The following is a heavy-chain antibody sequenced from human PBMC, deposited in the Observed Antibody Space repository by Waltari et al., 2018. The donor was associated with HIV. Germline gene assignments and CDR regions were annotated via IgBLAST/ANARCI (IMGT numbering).Heavy chain of an antibody. J-gene: IGHJ6*02. Sequence: EVQLVESGGGLVQPGGSLRLSCAASGFTFSSYWMHWVRQAPGKGLVWVSRINSDGSSTSYADSVKGRFTISRDNAKNTLYLQMNSLRAEDTAVYYCARGGPLGSSTSCPPGMDVWGQGTTVTVSS. V-gene: IGHV3-74*01. CDR1: GFTFSSYW. CDR2: INSDGSST. D-gene: IGHD2-2*01. CDR3: ARGGPLGSSTSCPPGMDV.